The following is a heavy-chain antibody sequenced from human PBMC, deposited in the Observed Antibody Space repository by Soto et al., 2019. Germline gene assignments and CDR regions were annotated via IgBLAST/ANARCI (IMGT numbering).Heavy chain of an antibody. V-gene: IGHV1-46*01. D-gene: IGHD6-25*01. Sequence: QVQLVQSGAGVKEPGASVKVSCKASGYTFTTYYIHWVRQAPGQGLEWMGFINPSGGSTSYSRKFQGRVTMTRDTSTSTGYVELSSLRSEDTAVYYCARNRASGLDIWGRGTMVTVAS. CDR3: ARNRASGLDI. CDR2: INPSGGST. J-gene: IGHJ3*02. CDR1: GYTFTTYY.